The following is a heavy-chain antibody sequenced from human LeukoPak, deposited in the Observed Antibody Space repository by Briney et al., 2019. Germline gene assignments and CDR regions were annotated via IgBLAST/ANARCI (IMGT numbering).Heavy chain of an antibody. D-gene: IGHD5-24*01. CDR2: IHDEAGGGRT. CDR3: ARDPFERDDHY. V-gene: IGHV3-66*01. J-gene: IGHJ4*02. Sequence: GGSLRLSCAASGFIVSNTYMSWFRQAPGEGLEWVSLIHDEAGGGRTFYADSVKGRFTISRDNSKNTLNLQMNNLRAEDTAVYYCARDPFERDDHYWGQGTLVTVSS. CDR1: GFIVSNTY.